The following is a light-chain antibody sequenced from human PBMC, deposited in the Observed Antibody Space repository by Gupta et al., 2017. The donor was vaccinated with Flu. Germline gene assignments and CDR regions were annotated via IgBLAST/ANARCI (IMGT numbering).Light chain of an antibody. CDR3: QQRSNCPIT. CDR1: RSVSRY. J-gene: IGKJ4*01. Sequence: EIVLTQSPATLSLSPGERATLSCRASRSVSRYLAWYQQKPGQAPRLLIYEASNRATGIPARFSGSGSGTEFTLTISSREPEDFAVYYCQQRSNCPITFGGGTKVEIK. V-gene: IGKV3-11*01. CDR2: EAS.